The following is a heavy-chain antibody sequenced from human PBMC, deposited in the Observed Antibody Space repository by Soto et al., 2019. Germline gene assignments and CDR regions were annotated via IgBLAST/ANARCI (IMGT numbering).Heavy chain of an antibody. CDR1: GFTFSSYA. CDR3: AQDPAASPHGAFDI. Sequence: EVQLLESGGGLVKPGGSLRLSCAASGFTFSSYAMSWVRQAPGKGLEWVSAISGSGGSTDYAESVKGRFTISRDNSKYTVYQQENSLRAEDTAFYYCAQDPAASPHGAFDIRGQGTLVTVSS. CDR2: ISGSGGST. D-gene: IGHD6-13*01. V-gene: IGHV3-23*01. J-gene: IGHJ3*02.